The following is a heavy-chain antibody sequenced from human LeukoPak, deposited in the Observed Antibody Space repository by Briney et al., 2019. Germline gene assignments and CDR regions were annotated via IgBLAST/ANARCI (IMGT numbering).Heavy chain of an antibody. J-gene: IGHJ3*02. D-gene: IGHD3-10*01. V-gene: IGHV1-8*01. Sequence: GASVTVSCKASGYTFTSYDINWVRQAPGQGLEWMGWMNPNSGNTGYAQKFQGRVTMTRNTSISTAYMELSSLRSEDTAVYYCATYGSGSYYHDAFDIWGQGTMVTVSS. CDR1: GYTFTSYD. CDR2: MNPNSGNT. CDR3: ATYGSGSYYHDAFDI.